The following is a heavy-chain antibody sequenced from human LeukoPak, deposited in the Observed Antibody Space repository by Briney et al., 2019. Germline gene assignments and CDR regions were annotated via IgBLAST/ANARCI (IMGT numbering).Heavy chain of an antibody. D-gene: IGHD3-10*01. CDR1: GGSISSGNYF. CDR2: IYTNGGT. V-gene: IGHV4-61*02. CDR3: AIRGPSGSEGRAFDY. J-gene: IGHJ4*02. Sequence: SQTLSLTCTVSGGSISSGNYFWSWIRQPAGKGLEWIGRIYTNGGTNYNPSLKSRVSISVDTSKNQFSLNLSSVIAADTAVYYCAIRGPSGSEGRAFDYWGQGALVTVSS.